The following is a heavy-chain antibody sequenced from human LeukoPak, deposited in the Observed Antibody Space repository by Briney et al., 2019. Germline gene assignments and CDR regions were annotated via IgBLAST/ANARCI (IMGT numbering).Heavy chain of an antibody. D-gene: IGHD3-22*01. V-gene: IGHV3-23*01. Sequence: GGSLRLSCAASGFTFSSYAMTWVRQAPGKGLEWVSAISGSGGSTYYADSVKGRFTISRDNSKNTLYLQMNSLRAEDTAVYYCAKSPPDPNYDDSSGYFDYWGQGTLVTVSS. CDR3: AKSPPDPNYDDSSGYFDY. CDR1: GFTFSSYA. J-gene: IGHJ4*02. CDR2: ISGSGGST.